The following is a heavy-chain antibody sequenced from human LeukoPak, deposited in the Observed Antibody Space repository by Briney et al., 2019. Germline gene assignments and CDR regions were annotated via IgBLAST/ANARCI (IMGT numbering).Heavy chain of an antibody. Sequence: IPGGSLRLSCAASGFTFSSYSMNWVRQAPGKGLEWVSSISSSSYIYYADSVKGRFTISRDNAKNSLYLQMNSLRAEDTAVYYCARDRFLEWLLSTYYYYGMDVWGQGTTVTASS. V-gene: IGHV3-21*01. CDR1: GFTFSSYS. CDR3: ARDRFLEWLLSTYYYYGMDV. D-gene: IGHD3-3*01. J-gene: IGHJ6*02. CDR2: ISSSSYI.